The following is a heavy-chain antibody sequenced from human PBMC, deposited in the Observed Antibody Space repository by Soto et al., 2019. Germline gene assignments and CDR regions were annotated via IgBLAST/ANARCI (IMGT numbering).Heavy chain of an antibody. J-gene: IGHJ4*02. Sequence: GGSLRLSCAASGFTFSTYAMHWVRQPPGKGLEWVAFIWFDASNKFYADSVKGRFTISRDNSKSTLYLQMNSLTAEDTAVYYCARDDERYCGNKCYFDYWGQGTLVTVSS. V-gene: IGHV3-33*01. CDR3: ARDDERYCGNKCYFDY. CDR1: GFTFSTYA. D-gene: IGHD2-21*01. CDR2: IWFDASNK.